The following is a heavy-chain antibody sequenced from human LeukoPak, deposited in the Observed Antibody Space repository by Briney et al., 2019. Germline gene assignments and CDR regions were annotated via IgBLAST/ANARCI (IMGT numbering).Heavy chain of an antibody. J-gene: IGHJ6*03. CDR2: IYYSGST. D-gene: IGHD3-22*01. Sequence: SETLSLTCTVSGGSISSGGYYWSWIRQHPGKGLEWIGYIYYSGSTYYNPSLKSRVTISVDTSKNQFSLKLSSVTAADTAVYYCARGRHDITMIVVVMTSVSYYLDVWGKGTAVTVS. CDR3: ARGRHDITMIVVVMTSVSYYLDV. CDR1: GGSISSGGYY. V-gene: IGHV4-31*03.